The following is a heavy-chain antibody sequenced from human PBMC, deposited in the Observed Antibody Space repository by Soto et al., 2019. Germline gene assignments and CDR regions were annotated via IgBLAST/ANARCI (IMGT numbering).Heavy chain of an antibody. CDR3: ASIGTPRVSYYYGMDV. CDR1: GGSIISDY. J-gene: IGHJ6*02. CDR2: FSNSGST. D-gene: IGHD3-16*02. Sequence: SETLSLTCSVSGGSIISDYWSWVRQAPGKGLEWIGYFSNSGSTNYNPSLKSRVTISVDTSKNQFSLKLSSVTAADTAVYYCASIGTPRVSYYYGMDVWGQGTTVTVSS. V-gene: IGHV4-4*08.